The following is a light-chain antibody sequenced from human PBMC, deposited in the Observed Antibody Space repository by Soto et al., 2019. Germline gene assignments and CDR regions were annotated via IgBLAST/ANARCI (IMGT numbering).Light chain of an antibody. CDR3: HQYDNSPQT. Sequence: EIVMTQSPATLSVSPGERATLSCRASQTLRRTYIAWYQQKPGQAPRLLIYDASTRATGIPDRFSGGGSGTDFTLSISRLKPEDFAVYYCHQYDNSPQTFGQGTKVDNK. CDR1: QTLRRTY. V-gene: IGKV3-20*01. J-gene: IGKJ1*01. CDR2: DAS.